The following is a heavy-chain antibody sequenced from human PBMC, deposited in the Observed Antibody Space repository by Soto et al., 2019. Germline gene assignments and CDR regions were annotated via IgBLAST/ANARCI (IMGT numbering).Heavy chain of an antibody. Sequence: SETLSLTCTVSGGSISSYYWSWIRQPPGKGLEWIGYIYYSGSTNYNPSLKSRVTISVDTSKNQFSLKLSSVTAADTAVYYCARTSHLSLDYWGQGTLVTVSS. CDR3: ARTSHLSLDY. CDR2: IYYSGST. CDR1: GGSISSYY. V-gene: IGHV4-59*01. J-gene: IGHJ4*02. D-gene: IGHD3-3*02.